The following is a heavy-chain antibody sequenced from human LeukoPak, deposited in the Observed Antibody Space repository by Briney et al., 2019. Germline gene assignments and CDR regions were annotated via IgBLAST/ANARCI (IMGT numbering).Heavy chain of an antibody. J-gene: IGHJ4*02. D-gene: IGHD6-19*01. CDR2: INPNSGGT. CDR1: GYTLTELS. CDR3: ARDPVSSSGRWEFDY. Sequence: ASVKVSCKVSGYTLTELSMHWVRQAPGQGLEWMGWINPNSGGTNYAQKFQGRVTMTRDTSISTAYMELSRLRSDDTAVYYCARDPVSSSGRWEFDYWGQGTLVTVSS. V-gene: IGHV1-2*02.